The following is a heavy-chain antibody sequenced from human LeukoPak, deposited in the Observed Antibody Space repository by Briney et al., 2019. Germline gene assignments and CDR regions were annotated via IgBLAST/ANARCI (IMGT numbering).Heavy chain of an antibody. D-gene: IGHD1-26*01. CDR1: GDIFSSDSAA. CDR2: TYFRSKWYY. CDR3: ARDPVGGSTIFDS. J-gene: IGHJ4*02. Sequence: SQTLSLTCAISGDIFSSDSAAWNWIRQSPSRGLEWLARTYFRSKWYYDYALAVKGRITINPDTSKNQFSLQLNFVTPEDTAVYFCARDPVGGSTIFDSWGQGTLVTVSS. V-gene: IGHV6-1*01.